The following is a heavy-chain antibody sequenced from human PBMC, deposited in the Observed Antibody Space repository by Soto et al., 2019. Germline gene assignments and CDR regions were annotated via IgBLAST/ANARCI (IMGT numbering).Heavy chain of an antibody. V-gene: IGHV4-34*01. Sequence: TSETLSLTCAVYGGSFSGYYWSWIRQPPGKGLEWIGEINHSGSTNYNPSLKSRVTISVDTSKNQFSLKLSSVTAADTAVYYCARDPLGRLYFDYWGQGTLVTVPS. CDR2: INHSGST. D-gene: IGHD3-22*01. J-gene: IGHJ4*02. CDR1: GGSFSGYY. CDR3: ARDPLGRLYFDY.